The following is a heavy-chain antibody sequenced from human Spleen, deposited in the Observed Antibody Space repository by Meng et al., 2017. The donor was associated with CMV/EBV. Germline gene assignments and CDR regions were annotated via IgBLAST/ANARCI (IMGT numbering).Heavy chain of an antibody. J-gene: IGHJ4*02. V-gene: IGHV3-30*02. CDR1: GFTFSSYG. CDR3: AKEGGFWSGFDY. Sequence: GESLKISCAASGFTFSSYGMHWVRQAPGKGLEWVAFIRYDGSNKYYADSVKGRFTISRDNSKNTLYLQMNSLRAEDTAVYYCAKEGGFWSGFDYWGQGTLVTVSS. D-gene: IGHD3-3*01. CDR2: IRYDGSNK.